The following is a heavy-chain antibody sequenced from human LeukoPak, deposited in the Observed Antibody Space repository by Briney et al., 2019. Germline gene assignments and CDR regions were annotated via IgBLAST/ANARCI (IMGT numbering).Heavy chain of an antibody. CDR2: ISYDGSNK. CDR3: ARPFDSGYDYPYYYYYGMDV. J-gene: IGHJ6*02. Sequence: GRSLRLSCAASGFTFSSYAMHWVRQAPGKGLEWVAVISYDGSNKYYADSVKGRFTISRDNSKNTLYLQMNSLRAEDTAVYYCARPFDSGYDYPYYYYYGMDVWGQGTTVTVSS. D-gene: IGHD5-12*01. CDR1: GFTFSSYA. V-gene: IGHV3-30-3*01.